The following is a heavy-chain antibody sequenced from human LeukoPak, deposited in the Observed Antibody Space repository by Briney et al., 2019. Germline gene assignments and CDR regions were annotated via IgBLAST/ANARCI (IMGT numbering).Heavy chain of an antibody. CDR3: ARVGITMVRGVIRTYYFDY. CDR2: INPNSGGT. V-gene: IGHV1-2*02. D-gene: IGHD3-10*01. CDR1: GYTFSGFY. J-gene: IGHJ4*02. Sequence: ASVKVSCKASGYTFSGFYIHWVRQAPGQGLEWMGWINPNSGGTNYAQKFQGRVTMTRDTSISTAYMELSRLRSDDTAVYYCARVGITMVRGVIRTYYFDYWGQGTLVTVSS.